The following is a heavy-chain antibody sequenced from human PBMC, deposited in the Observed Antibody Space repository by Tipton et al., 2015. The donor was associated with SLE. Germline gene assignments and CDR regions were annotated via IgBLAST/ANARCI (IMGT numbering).Heavy chain of an antibody. CDR3: ARDRAICTRTACYGDNWFGP. D-gene: IGHD2-2*01. V-gene: IGHV4-39*07. J-gene: IGHJ5*02. CDR2: IHYSGTT. Sequence: TLSLTCTVSGGSISNSDYFWGWVRQSPEKGLEWIGVIHYSGTTYYNPSLKSRLTISVDTSKNQFSLKVNSLTAADTAVYYCARDRAICTRTACYGDNWFGPWGQGTLVTVSS. CDR1: GGSISNSDYF.